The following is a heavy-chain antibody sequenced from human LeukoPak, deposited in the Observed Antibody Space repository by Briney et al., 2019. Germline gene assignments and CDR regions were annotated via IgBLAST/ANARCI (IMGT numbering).Heavy chain of an antibody. CDR1: GGTFSSYA. CDR2: IIPIFGTA. J-gene: IGHJ4*02. V-gene: IGHV1-69*06. D-gene: IGHD1-26*01. Sequence: GASVKVSCKASGGTFSSYAISWVRQAPGQGLEWMGGIIPIFGTANYAQKFQGRVTITADKSTSTAYMELSSLRSEDTAVYYCARVAGIVGATFHYFDYWGQGTLVTVSS. CDR3: ARVAGIVGATFHYFDY.